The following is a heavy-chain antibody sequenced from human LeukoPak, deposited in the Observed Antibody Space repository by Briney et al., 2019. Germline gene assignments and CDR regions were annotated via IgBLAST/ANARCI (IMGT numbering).Heavy chain of an antibody. D-gene: IGHD3-10*01. CDR3: ARFMASGIYTPYY. CDR1: GFTFSNYY. Sequence: GSLDPTCAASGFTFSNYYMSWIRQTPGKGLEWVSYITSSGSYTNYADSVRGRLTISRDNAKNSLYLQMNSLSPEDTAVYYCARFMASGIYTPYYWWRGAMVTVSS. CDR2: ITSSGSYT. J-gene: IGHJ4*01. V-gene: IGHV3-11*03.